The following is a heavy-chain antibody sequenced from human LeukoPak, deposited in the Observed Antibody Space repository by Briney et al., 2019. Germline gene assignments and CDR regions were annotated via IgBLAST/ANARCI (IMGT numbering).Heavy chain of an antibody. CDR2: ISHDGSNK. Sequence: GGSLRLSCVASGFTFSSYGMHWVRQAPGKGLEWVAVISHDGSNKYYADSVKGRFTISRDNSKNTLYLQTNSLRAEDTAVYYCAKVGYSYGGGSFDYWGQGTLVTVSS. CDR3: AKVGYSYGGGSFDY. D-gene: IGHD5-18*01. V-gene: IGHV3-30*18. J-gene: IGHJ4*02. CDR1: GFTFSSYG.